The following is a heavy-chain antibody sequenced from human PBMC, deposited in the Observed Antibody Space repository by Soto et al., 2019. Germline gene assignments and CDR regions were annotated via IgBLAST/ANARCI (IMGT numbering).Heavy chain of an antibody. CDR3: ARDGYYDFWSGTNYGMDV. D-gene: IGHD3-3*01. CDR2: INAGNGNT. V-gene: IGHV1-3*01. Sequence: QVQLVQSGAEVKKPGASVKVSCKASGYTFTSYAMHWVRQAPGQRLEWMGWINAGNGNTKYSQKFQGRVTITRDTSASTAYMELSSLRSEDTAVYYCARDGYYDFWSGTNYGMDVWGQGTTATVSS. J-gene: IGHJ6*02. CDR1: GYTFTSYA.